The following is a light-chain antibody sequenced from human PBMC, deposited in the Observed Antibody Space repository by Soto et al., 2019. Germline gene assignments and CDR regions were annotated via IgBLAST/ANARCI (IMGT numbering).Light chain of an antibody. CDR1: QGTAIW. CDR3: QQYGDFFRT. J-gene: IGKJ1*01. Sequence: IQVTQSPSSLSAAVGDRVTITCRASQGTAIWLAWYQQKSGKAPKLLVYQASQLERGGPSRFSGSGSGTEFSLTISGLQPDDRATYYCQQYGDFFRTFGQGTKV. V-gene: IGKV1-5*03. CDR2: QAS.